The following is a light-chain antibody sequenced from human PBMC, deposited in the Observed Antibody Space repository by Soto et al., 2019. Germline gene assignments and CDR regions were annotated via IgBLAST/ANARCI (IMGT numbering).Light chain of an antibody. CDR3: QQYNNWPPTWT. CDR2: GAS. Sequence: EIVMTQSPSTLSVSPGERATLSCRASQSVSSNLAWYQQKPGQAPRLLIYGASTRATGIPARFSGSGSGTEFNLTISSLKSEDFAVYYCQQYNNWPPTWTFGQGTKVEIK. J-gene: IGKJ1*01. V-gene: IGKV3-15*01. CDR1: QSVSSN.